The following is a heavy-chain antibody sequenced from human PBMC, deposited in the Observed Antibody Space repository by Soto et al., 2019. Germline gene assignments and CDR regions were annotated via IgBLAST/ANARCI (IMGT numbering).Heavy chain of an antibody. Sequence: GGSLRLSCAASGFTFSNAWINWVRQAPGKGLEWVGRIKSKTDGGTTDFAGPVKGRFAISRDDSNNMVYLQMSSLKIEDTAVYYCTTDSYSTIIIVRFDYWGHGTLVTVSS. J-gene: IGHJ4*01. CDR3: TTDSYSTIIIVRFDY. CDR1: GFTFSNAW. CDR2: IKSKTDGGTT. V-gene: IGHV3-15*07. D-gene: IGHD3-22*01.